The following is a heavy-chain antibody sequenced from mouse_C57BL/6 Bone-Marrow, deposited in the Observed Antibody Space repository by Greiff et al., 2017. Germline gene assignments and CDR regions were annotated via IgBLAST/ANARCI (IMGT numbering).Heavy chain of an antibody. V-gene: IGHV6-6*01. CDR3: TREITGNWYFDV. Sequence: EVKVVESGGGLVQPGGSMKLSCAASGFTFSDAWMDWVRQSPEKGLEWVAEIRNKANNHATYYAESVKGRFTISRDDSKSSVYLQMNSVRAEDTGSYYCTREITGNWYFDVWGTGTTVTVSS. J-gene: IGHJ1*03. CDR2: IRNKANNHAT. D-gene: IGHD4-1*01. CDR1: GFTFSDAW.